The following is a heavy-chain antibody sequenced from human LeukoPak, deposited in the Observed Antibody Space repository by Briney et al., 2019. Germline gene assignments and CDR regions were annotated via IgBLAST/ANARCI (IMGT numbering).Heavy chain of an antibody. V-gene: IGHV1-18*01. CDR3: ARDGYYDILTGYFYYYYYGMDV. CDR2: ISAYNGNT. Sequence: ASVKVSCKASGYTFTSYGISWVRQAPGQGLEWMGWISAYNGNTNYAQKLQGRVTMTTDTSTSTAYMELRSLRSDDTAAYYCARDGYYDILTGYFYYYYYGMDVWGQGTTVTVSS. D-gene: IGHD3-9*01. J-gene: IGHJ6*02. CDR1: GYTFTSYG.